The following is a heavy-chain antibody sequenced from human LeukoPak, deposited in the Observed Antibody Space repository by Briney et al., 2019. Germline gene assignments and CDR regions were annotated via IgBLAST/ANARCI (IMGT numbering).Heavy chain of an antibody. D-gene: IGHD6-13*01. Sequence: GESLKIPCKGSGYSFTSYWIGWVRQMPGKGLEWMGIIYPGDSDTRYSPSFQGQVTISADKSISTAYLQWSSLKASDTAMYYCARQGQQLDLHFGYWGQGTLVTVSS. J-gene: IGHJ4*02. V-gene: IGHV5-51*01. CDR2: IYPGDSDT. CDR1: GYSFTSYW. CDR3: ARQGQQLDLHFGY.